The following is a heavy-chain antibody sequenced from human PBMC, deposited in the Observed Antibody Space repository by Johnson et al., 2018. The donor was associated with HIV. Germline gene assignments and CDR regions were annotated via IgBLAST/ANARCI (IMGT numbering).Heavy chain of an antibody. CDR1: GFTFSSYW. CDR2: INQGGSEI. Sequence: VQLVESGGDLVQPGGSLRLSCAASGFTFSSYWMSWVRQAPGKGLEWVANINQGGSEIYYVDSVKDRFTISRDNAKNSLYLQMNSLRAEDTAVYYCAKDRWGGGNSRNTFDMWGQGTMVTVSS. CDR3: AKDRWGGGNSRNTFDM. D-gene: IGHD4-23*01. J-gene: IGHJ3*02. V-gene: IGHV3-7*01.